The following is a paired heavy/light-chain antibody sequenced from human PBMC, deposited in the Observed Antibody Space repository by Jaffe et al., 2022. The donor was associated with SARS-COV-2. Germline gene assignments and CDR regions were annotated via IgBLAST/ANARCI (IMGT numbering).Light chain of an antibody. CDR1: QSISDR. Sequence: DIQMTQSPSTLSASVGDRVTITCRASQSISDRLAWYQQKPRKAPKLLIYKASSLESGVPSRFSGSGSGTEFTLTISSLQPDDFATYYCQQYKTWSGTFGQGTKVEIK. CDR3: QQYKTWSGT. CDR2: KAS. V-gene: IGKV1-5*03. J-gene: IGKJ1*01.
Heavy chain of an antibody. Sequence: EVDLVESGEGLVQPGGSLRLSCAASGFTFSSYAMHWVRQAPGKGLEYIAGITYNGRSAYYADSVKGRFTISRDNSKNTVYLQMGSLRADDMAVYYCARRNRNDDFYYMDVWGKGTTVTVSS. CDR2: ITYNGRSA. D-gene: IGHD1-1*01. CDR3: ARRNRNDDFYYMDV. J-gene: IGHJ6*03. CDR1: GFTFSSYA. V-gene: IGHV3-64*02.